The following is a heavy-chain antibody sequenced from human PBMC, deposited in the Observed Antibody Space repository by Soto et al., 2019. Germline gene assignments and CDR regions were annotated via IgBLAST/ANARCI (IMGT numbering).Heavy chain of an antibody. D-gene: IGHD3-22*01. V-gene: IGHV4-59*01. Sequence: SETLSLTCTVSGGSISSNYWTWIRQPPGKGLEWIGYVYNSGSTNYNPSLKSRVAISVDTSKNQFSLKLSSVTAADTAVYYCARGVYYDSSGSNWFDPWGQGTLVTVSS. CDR2: VYNSGST. CDR1: GGSISSNY. CDR3: ARGVYYDSSGSNWFDP. J-gene: IGHJ5*02.